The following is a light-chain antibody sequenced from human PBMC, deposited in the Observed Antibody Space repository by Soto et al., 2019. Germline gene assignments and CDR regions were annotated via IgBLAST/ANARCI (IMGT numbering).Light chain of an antibody. CDR1: QDVSNY. Sequence: DIQMTQSPRSLSASVGYRVTITCQASQDVSNYLNWYQQKLGKAPKLLIYDASNLETGVPSRFSGSGSGTYFSFTISSLQPEDFATYYCQQYSNLITFGQGTRLEIK. V-gene: IGKV1-33*01. CDR2: DAS. CDR3: QQYSNLIT. J-gene: IGKJ5*01.